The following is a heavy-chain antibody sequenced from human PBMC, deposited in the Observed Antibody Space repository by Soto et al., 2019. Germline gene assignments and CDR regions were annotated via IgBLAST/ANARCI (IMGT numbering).Heavy chain of an antibody. J-gene: IGHJ6*02. D-gene: IGHD1-1*01. Sequence: QVQLVQSGAEVREPGSSVMVSCKTSGGSFSTYAISWVRQAPGHGLEWMGGILPIFGTATNAQKFQGRVTITADDSTSTAYLEGRSLTSEDTAVYYCASSLGLEYYYGMDVWGQGTTVTVSS. CDR1: GGSFSTYA. CDR3: ASSLGLEYYYGMDV. CDR2: ILPIFGTA. V-gene: IGHV1-69*12.